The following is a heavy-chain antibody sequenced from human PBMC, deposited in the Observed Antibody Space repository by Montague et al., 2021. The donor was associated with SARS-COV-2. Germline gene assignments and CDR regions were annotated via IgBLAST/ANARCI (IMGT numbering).Heavy chain of an antibody. CDR2: INDSGST. J-gene: IGHJ3*02. Sequence: SETLSLTCTVSGGSISSYNYNWDWHRQPTGKGLEWFGCINDSGSTYYNPTVKSRVTISVDTSKNYFTLKLSSVTAADTAVYYCARRGRKLPPVVTTIAGFDIWGQGTMVTVSS. CDR3: ARRGRKLPPVVTTIAGFDI. V-gene: IGHV4-39*02. CDR1: GGSISSYNYN. D-gene: IGHD3-22*01.